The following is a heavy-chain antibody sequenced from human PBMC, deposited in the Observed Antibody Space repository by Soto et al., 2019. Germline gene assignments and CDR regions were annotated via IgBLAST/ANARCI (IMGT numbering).Heavy chain of an antibody. CDR1: GFTFSSYG. CDR3: AKDLFVSTAVEKFDY. J-gene: IGHJ4*02. CDR2: ISYDGSNK. V-gene: IGHV3-30*18. D-gene: IGHD2-21*01. Sequence: GGSLRLSCAASGFTFSSYGMHWVRQAPGKGLEWVAVISYDGSNKYYADSVKGRFTISRDNSKNTLYLQMNSLRAEDTAVYYCAKDLFVSTAVEKFDYWGQGTLVTVSS.